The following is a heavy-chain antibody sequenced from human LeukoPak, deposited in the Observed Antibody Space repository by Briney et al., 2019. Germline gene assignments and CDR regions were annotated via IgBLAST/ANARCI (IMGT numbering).Heavy chain of an antibody. D-gene: IGHD5-24*01. Sequence: SETLSHTCTVSGGSISSSSYYWGWIRQPPGKGLEWIGSIYYSGSTYYNPSLKSRVTISVDTSKNQFSLKLSSVTAADTAVYYCARLRRDGYNFDYWGQGTLVTVSS. CDR1: GGSISSSSYY. V-gene: IGHV4-39*01. CDR3: ARLRRDGYNFDY. J-gene: IGHJ4*02. CDR2: IYYSGST.